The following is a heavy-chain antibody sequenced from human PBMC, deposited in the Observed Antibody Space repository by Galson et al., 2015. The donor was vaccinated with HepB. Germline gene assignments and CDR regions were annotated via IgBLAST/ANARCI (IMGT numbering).Heavy chain of an antibody. J-gene: IGHJ4*02. Sequence: SLRLSCAASGFTFSTYWMSWVRQAPGKGLQWVASIKTDRSYIYYADSVRGRFTISRDNARNSLYLQMNSLRAEDTAVYYCATGSGGFWGQGALVTVSS. CDR2: IKTDRSYI. CDR3: ATGSGGF. V-gene: IGHV3-7*01. D-gene: IGHD1-26*01. CDR1: GFTFSTYW.